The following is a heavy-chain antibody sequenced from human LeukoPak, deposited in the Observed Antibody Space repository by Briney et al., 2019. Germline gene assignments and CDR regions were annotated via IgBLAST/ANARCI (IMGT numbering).Heavy chain of an antibody. CDR2: ITTGRTL. Sequence: GGSLRHSCAASGFNFNDYYMSWIRQAPGKGLEWVSYITTGRTLSYADSVKGRFTISRDNAKNSLFLQMKSLRVEDTAVYYCARVVSSRSTVGFDPWGQGALVTVSS. CDR1: GFNFNDYY. D-gene: IGHD5/OR15-5a*01. J-gene: IGHJ5*02. CDR3: ARVVSSRSTVGFDP. V-gene: IGHV3-11*04.